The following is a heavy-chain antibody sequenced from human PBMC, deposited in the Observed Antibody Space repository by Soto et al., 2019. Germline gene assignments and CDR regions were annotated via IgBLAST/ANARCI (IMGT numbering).Heavy chain of an antibody. D-gene: IGHD6-13*01. Sequence: SETLSLTCTVSGGSLSSYYWNWIRQPAGKGLEWIGRIYISGSTNYNPSLKSRVTMSVDTSKNQFSLKLSSVTAADTAVHYCARDNQQPEEYYYGLDVWGQGTAVTVSS. CDR3: ARDNQQPEEYYYGLDV. V-gene: IGHV4-4*07. CDR2: IYISGST. J-gene: IGHJ6*02. CDR1: GGSLSSYY.